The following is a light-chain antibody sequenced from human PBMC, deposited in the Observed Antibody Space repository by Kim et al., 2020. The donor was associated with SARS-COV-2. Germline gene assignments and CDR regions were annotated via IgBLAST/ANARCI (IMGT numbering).Light chain of an antibody. CDR2: GKY. J-gene: IGLJ1*01. CDR3: NSRDSSGDHYV. Sequence: ALGQTVRITCQGDSLRSYYASWYQQKPGQAPVLVIYGKYNRPSGIPDRFYGSSSGNTASLTITGAQAEDEAAYYCNSRDSSGDHYVFGTGTKVTVL. V-gene: IGLV3-19*01. CDR1: SLRSYY.